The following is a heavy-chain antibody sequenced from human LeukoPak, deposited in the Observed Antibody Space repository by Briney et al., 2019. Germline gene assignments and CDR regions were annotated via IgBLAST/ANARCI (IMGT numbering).Heavy chain of an antibody. J-gene: IGHJ6*03. D-gene: IGHD1-26*01. CDR1: GFTFRNYG. CDR2: ISYDGINE. CDR3: ARGSQRWELLRDYYYYYMDV. V-gene: IGHV3-30*03. Sequence: GGSLRLSCEVSGFTFRNYGMNWVRQAPGKGLEWVAVISYDGINEYYVDSVKGRFTISRDNAKNSLYLQMNSLRAEDTAVYYCARGSQRWELLRDYYYYYMDVWGKGTTVTVSS.